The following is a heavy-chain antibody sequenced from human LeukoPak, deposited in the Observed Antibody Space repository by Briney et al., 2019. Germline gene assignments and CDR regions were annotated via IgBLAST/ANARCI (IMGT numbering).Heavy chain of an antibody. CDR1: GDSITNHY. Sequence: SETLSLTCIVSGDSITNHYWSWLRQAPGKGLEWIAYIYYAGTTHSNPSLNSRVTISVDTSKNQFSLKLSSVTAADTAVYYCARLHRYFDWLLSSPLWGQGTLVTVSS. V-gene: IGHV4-59*08. J-gene: IGHJ4*02. CDR2: IYYAGTT. CDR3: ARLHRYFDWLLSSPL. D-gene: IGHD3-9*01.